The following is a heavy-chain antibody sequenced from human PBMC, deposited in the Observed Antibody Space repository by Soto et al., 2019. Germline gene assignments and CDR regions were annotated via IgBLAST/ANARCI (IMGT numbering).Heavy chain of an antibody. J-gene: IGHJ5*02. CDR2: VFFMGNT. Sequence: ETLSRSCRVSGASVTSGSSYWGWVRQAPGKGLEWIGDVFFMGNTWYNADLKARLTISVDTSNDQFSLRLSSVTAADTAIYYCANRITVFGLLVPPFDPWGQGTQVTVYS. CDR1: GASVTSGSSY. V-gene: IGHV4-39*01. CDR3: ANRITVFGLLVPPFDP. D-gene: IGHD3-3*01.